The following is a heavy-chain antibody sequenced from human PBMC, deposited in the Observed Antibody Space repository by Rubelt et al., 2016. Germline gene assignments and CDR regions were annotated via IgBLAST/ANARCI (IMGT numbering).Heavy chain of an antibody. CDR2: ISGSGGGT. CDR3: AKPTEDFLLSGSYSA. J-gene: IGHJ5*02. Sequence: APGKGLEWVSAISGSGGGTYYADSVKGRFTISRDNSKNTLYLQMDSLSAEDTAVDYCAKPTEDFLLSGSYSAWGQGTLVTVSS. V-gene: IGHV3-23*01. D-gene: IGHD3-10*01.